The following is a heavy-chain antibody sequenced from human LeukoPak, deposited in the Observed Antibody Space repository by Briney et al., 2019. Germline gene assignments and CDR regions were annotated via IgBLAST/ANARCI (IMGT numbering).Heavy chain of an antibody. CDR3: ARDRSYYDSSGYYIIDY. J-gene: IGHJ4*02. CDR2: ISAYKGDT. CDR1: GYTFTSYG. D-gene: IGHD3-22*01. Sequence: ASVKVSCKASGYTFTSYGISWGRQTPGQGLEWMGGISAYKGDTNYAQKLQGRVTMTTDTSASTAYVELRSLRSDDTAVYYCARDRSYYDSSGYYIIDYWGQGTLVTVSS. V-gene: IGHV1-18*01.